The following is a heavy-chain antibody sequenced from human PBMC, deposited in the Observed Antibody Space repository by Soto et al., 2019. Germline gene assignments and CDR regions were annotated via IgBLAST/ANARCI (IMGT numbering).Heavy chain of an antibody. CDR3: ARDSDYYDSSGYYYYYYGMDV. CDR2: IYYSGST. V-gene: IGHV4-31*03. CDR1: GGSISSGGYY. D-gene: IGHD3-22*01. J-gene: IGHJ6*02. Sequence: QVQLQESGPGLVKPSQTLSLTCTVSGGSISSGGYYWSWIRQHPGKGLEWFGYIYYSGSTYYNPSLKSRVTISVDTSKNQFSLKLSSVTAADTAVYYCARDSDYYDSSGYYYYYYGMDVWGQGTTVTVSS.